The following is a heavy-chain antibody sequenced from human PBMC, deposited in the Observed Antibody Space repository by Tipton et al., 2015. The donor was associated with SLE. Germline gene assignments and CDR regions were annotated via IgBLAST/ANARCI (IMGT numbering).Heavy chain of an antibody. J-gene: IGHJ5*02. CDR2: IYYSGSV. CDR1: GGSISPYY. D-gene: IGHD3-22*01. Sequence: TLSLTCTVSGGSISPYYWSWIRQSPGKGLEWIGNIYYSGSVNYNPSLNGRVSISVDTSKNQFSLRLSSVTAADTAVYYCPIYYHDSTGLHWFDPWGQGTLVTVSS. V-gene: IGHV4-59*12. CDR3: PIYYHDSTGLHWFDP.